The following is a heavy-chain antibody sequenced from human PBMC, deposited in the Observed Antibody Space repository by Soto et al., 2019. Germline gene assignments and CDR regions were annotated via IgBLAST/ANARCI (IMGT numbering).Heavy chain of an antibody. V-gene: IGHV3-30*03. J-gene: IGHJ4*02. CDR2: ISYDGSKK. Sequence: GGSLRLSWAASGFTFSSHGMHWVLQAPGKGLEWVAVISYDGSKKYYGDSVQGRFTISRDNSKNTLYLLMDSLRAEDTAVYYCARQGPGSGWYIYYFDYWGQGTLVTVSS. D-gene: IGHD6-19*01. CDR3: ARQGPGSGWYIYYFDY. CDR1: GFTFSSHG.